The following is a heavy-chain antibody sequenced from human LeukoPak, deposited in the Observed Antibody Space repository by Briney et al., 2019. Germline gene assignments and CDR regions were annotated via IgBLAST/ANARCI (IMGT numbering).Heavy chain of an antibody. D-gene: IGHD1-26*01. CDR1: GFTFSCYN. J-gene: IGHJ6*03. V-gene: IGHV3-21*01. CDR3: ARDPYGGSYGAYYYYYMDV. Sequence: PGGSLRLSCAASGFTFSCYNMNWVRQAPGQGLEWVSSITSGSSYIYYADSVKGRFTISRDNAKSSLYLQMNSLRAEDTAVYYCARDPYGGSYGAYYYYYMDVWGQGTTVTVSS. CDR2: ITSGSSYI.